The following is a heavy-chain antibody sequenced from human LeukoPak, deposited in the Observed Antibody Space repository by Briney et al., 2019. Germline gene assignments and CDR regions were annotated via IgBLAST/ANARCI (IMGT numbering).Heavy chain of an antibody. CDR3: ASYDFWSGFDY. J-gene: IGHJ4*02. Sequence: SETLSLTCAVYGGSFSGYYWSWIRQPPGKGLEWIGEINHSGSTNYNPSLKSRVTISVDTSKNQFSLKLSSVTAADTAVYYCASYDFWSGFDYWGQGTLVTVSS. V-gene: IGHV4-34*01. D-gene: IGHD3-3*01. CDR2: INHSGST. CDR1: GGSFSGYY.